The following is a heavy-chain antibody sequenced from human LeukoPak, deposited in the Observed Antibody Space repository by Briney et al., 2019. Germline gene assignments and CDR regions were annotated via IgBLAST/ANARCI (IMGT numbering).Heavy chain of an antibody. D-gene: IGHD3-3*01. J-gene: IGHJ4*02. CDR3: ATFGVIVRNNYLDY. Sequence: GGSLRLSCAASGFTFSSYAMHWVRQAPGKGLEWVAVISYDGSNKYYADSVKGRFTISRDNSKNTLYLQMNSLRAEDTAVYYCATFGVIVRNNYLDYWGQGALVAVSS. V-gene: IGHV3-30-3*01. CDR1: GFTFSSYA. CDR2: ISYDGSNK.